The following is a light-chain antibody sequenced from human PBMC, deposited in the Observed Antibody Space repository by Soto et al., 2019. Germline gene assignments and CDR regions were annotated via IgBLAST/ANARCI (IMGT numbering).Light chain of an antibody. CDR2: GAS. Sequence: EVVMTQSPATLSVSPGERGTLSCRASQSVSTNLAWYQQKLGQAPRLLIYGASTRASGIPGRFCGSGSGTEFTLTISRLEPEDFAVYYCQQYGSSPETFGQGTKVDIK. CDR3: QQYGSSPET. J-gene: IGKJ1*01. CDR1: QSVSTN. V-gene: IGKV3-15*01.